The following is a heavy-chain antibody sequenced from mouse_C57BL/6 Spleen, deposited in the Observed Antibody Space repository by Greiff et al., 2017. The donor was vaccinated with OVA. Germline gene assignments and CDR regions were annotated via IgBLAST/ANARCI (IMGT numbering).Heavy chain of an antibody. D-gene: IGHD2-5*01. CDR1: GYTFTSYW. CDR3: ASYSNYVGFAY. V-gene: IGHV1-69*01. CDR2: IDPSDSST. Sequence: QVQLQQPGAELVMPGASVKLSCKASGYTFTSYWMHWVKQRPGQGLEWIGEIDPSDSSTNYTQKFKGKSTLTVDKSASTAYMQLSSLTSEDSAVYYCASYSNYVGFAYWGQGTLVTVSA. J-gene: IGHJ3*01.